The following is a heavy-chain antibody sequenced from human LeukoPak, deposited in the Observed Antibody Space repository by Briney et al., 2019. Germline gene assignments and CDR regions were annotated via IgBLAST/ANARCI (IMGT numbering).Heavy chain of an antibody. D-gene: IGHD3-22*01. J-gene: IGHJ4*02. CDR3: ARGPRQPSGYYYLAASFYDY. CDR2: VSSNGGST. Sequence: GGSLRLSCAASGFTFSSYAMHWVRQAPGKGLEYVSAVSSNGGSTYYANSVKGRFTISRDNSKNTLYLQMGSLRAEDMAVYYCARGPRQPSGYYYLAASFYDYWGQGTLVTVSS. V-gene: IGHV3-64*01. CDR1: GFTFSSYA.